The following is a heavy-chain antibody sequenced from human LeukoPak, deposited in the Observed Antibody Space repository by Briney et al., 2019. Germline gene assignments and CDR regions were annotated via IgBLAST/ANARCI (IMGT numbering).Heavy chain of an antibody. Sequence: GGSLRLSCAASGFTFTSYSMNWVRQAPGKGLEWVSSISSSSSYIYYAESLKGRFTISRDNAKNSLYLQMNSLRAEDTAVYYCAREGDFDYWGQGTLVTVSS. CDR1: GFTFTSYS. CDR3: AREGDFDY. CDR2: ISSSSSYI. J-gene: IGHJ4*02. V-gene: IGHV3-21*01.